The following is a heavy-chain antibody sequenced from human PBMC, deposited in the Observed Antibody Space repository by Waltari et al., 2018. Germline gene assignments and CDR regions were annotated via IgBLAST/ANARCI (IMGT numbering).Heavy chain of an antibody. J-gene: IGHJ4*02. CDR3: ARQGLYCRSSNCVGLDFSH. CDR2: IYYDGNT. CDR1: GGSVPDTSYF. Sequence: QESGPGLLKPSETLSLTCAVSGGSVPDTSYFWGWIRQAPGKGLEWLGNIYYDGNTNYTPSLKSRVSISVDTSQKQFSLKLTSVTATDTTVYYCARQGLYCRSSNCVGLDFSHWGQGTLVAVS. V-gene: IGHV4-39*01. D-gene: IGHD2-2*01.